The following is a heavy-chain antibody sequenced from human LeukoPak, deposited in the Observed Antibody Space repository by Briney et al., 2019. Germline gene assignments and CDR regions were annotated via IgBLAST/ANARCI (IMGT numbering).Heavy chain of an antibody. D-gene: IGHD3-16*01. J-gene: IGHJ4*02. V-gene: IGHV4-59*01. CDR2: IYNSGTT. CDR3: ATSTVWGTWHN. CDR1: GDSITSYY. Sequence: SETLSLTYTVSGDSITSYYWSWIRQPPGKGLEWIGYIYNSGTTNYNPSLKSRVTISIDTSKNQFFLKLNSVTAADTAVYYCATSTVWGTWHNWGQGTLVTVSS.